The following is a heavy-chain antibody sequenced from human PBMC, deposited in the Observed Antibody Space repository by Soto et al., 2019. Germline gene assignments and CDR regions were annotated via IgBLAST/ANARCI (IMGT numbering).Heavy chain of an antibody. CDR1: GFTFSSYG. CDR3: ASTRCGGYCSGGSARFYYYGMDV. D-gene: IGHD2-15*01. J-gene: IGHJ6*02. V-gene: IGHV3-33*01. CDR2: IWYDGSNK. Sequence: HPGGSLRLSCAASGFTFSSYGMHWVRQAPGKGLEWVAVIWYDGSNKYYADSVKGRFTISRDNSKNTLYLQMNSLRAEDTAVYYCASTRCGGYCSGGSARFYYYGMDVWGQGTTVIVSS.